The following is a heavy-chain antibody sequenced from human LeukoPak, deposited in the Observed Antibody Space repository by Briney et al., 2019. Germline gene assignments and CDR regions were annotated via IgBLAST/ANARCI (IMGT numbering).Heavy chain of an antibody. CDR2: VNSDGNIT. Sequence: GGSLRLSCTASGFTIHYWLNWFRHAPGEGRVWLSRVNSDGNITTYADSVRGRFTISRDNAKNTLYLQMNSLRAEDTAVYYGAKFTRSSGDCLWGQGILVTVSS. J-gene: IGHJ4*02. CDR3: AKFTRSSGDCL. V-gene: IGHV3-74*01. D-gene: IGHD2-21*01. CDR1: GFTIHYW.